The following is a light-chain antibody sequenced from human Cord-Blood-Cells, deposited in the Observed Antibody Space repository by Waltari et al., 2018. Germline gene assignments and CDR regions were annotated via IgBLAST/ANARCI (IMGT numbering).Light chain of an antibody. CDR3: SSYTSSSTVV. V-gene: IGLV2-14*01. CDR2: DVS. Sequence: QSALTQPASVSGSPGQSITISCTGTSSDVGGYNYVSWYQQHPGNAPKLMIYDVSKRPSGLYNRFSGSKSGNPASLTISGLQAEDEADYYCSSYTSSSTVVFGGGTKLTVL. J-gene: IGLJ2*01. CDR1: SSDVGGYNY.